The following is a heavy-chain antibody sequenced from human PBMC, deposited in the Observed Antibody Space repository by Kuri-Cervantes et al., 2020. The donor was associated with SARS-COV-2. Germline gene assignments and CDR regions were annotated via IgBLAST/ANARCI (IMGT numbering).Heavy chain of an antibody. D-gene: IGHD3-3*01. CDR2: INPNSGGT. CDR1: GYTFTGYY. CDR3: ARDSYPFLSYDFWSGELDP. J-gene: IGHJ5*02. Sequence: ASVKVSCKASGYTFTGYYMHWVRQAPGQGLEWMGRINPNSGGTNYAQKFQGRVTMTRDTSTSTVYMEVSSLRSEDTAVYYCARDSYPFLSYDFWSGELDPWGQGTLVTVSS. V-gene: IGHV1-2*06.